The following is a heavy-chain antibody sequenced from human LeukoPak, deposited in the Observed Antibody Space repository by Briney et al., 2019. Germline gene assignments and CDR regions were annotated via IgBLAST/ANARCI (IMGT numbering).Heavy chain of an antibody. J-gene: IGHJ3*02. Sequence: HTGGSLRLSCAASGFTFSSYAMSWVRQAPGKGLEWVSAISGSGGSTYYADSVKGRFTISRDNSKNTLYLQMNSLRAEDTAVYYCAKDGADCSGYYCYDAFDIWGQGTMVTVSS. V-gene: IGHV3-23*01. D-gene: IGHD3-22*01. CDR1: GFTFSSYA. CDR3: AKDGADCSGYYCYDAFDI. CDR2: ISGSGGST.